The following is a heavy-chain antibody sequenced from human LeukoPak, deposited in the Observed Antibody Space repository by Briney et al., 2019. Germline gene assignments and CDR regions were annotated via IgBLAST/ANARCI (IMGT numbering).Heavy chain of an antibody. CDR2: FEPADGET. V-gene: IGHV1-24*01. J-gene: IGHJ4*02. CDR3: AVFRGFGEFLYYFDY. Sequence: ASVKVSCKVSGYTLTGLSMHWVRQAPGKGLEWMGGFEPADGETIYAQKFQGRVTMTEDTSTDTAYMELSSLRSEDTAVYYCAVFRGFGEFLYYFDYWGQGTLVTVSS. D-gene: IGHD3-10*01. CDR1: GYTLTGLS.